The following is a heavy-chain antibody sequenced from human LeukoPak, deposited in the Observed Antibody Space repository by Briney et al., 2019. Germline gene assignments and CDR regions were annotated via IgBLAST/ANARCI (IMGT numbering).Heavy chain of an antibody. J-gene: IGHJ4*02. CDR2: IKEDGSEK. V-gene: IGHV3-7*03. CDR3: ARELGGLLDY. Sequence: PGGSLRLSCAASGFTLSRYWMSWVRQAPGKGLEWVANIKEDGSEKYYVDSVKGRFTISRDNAQNSLYLQMNSLRAEDTAVYYCARELGGLLDYWGQGALVTVSS. D-gene: IGHD3/OR15-3a*01. CDR1: GFTLSRYW.